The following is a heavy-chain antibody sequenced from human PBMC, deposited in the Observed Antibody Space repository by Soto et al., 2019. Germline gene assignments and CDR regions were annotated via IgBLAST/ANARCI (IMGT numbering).Heavy chain of an antibody. V-gene: IGHV4-31*03. D-gene: IGHD3-10*01. CDR3: ARVTWFGELLFDY. CDR1: GGSISSGCYY. CDR2: IYYSGST. J-gene: IGHJ4*02. Sequence: QVQLQESGPGLVKPSQTLSLTCTVSGGSISSGCYYWSWIRQHPGKGLEWIGYIYYSGSTYYTPSLKSRVTISVDTSKNQFSLKLSSVTAADTAVYYCARVTWFGELLFDYWGQGTLVTVSS.